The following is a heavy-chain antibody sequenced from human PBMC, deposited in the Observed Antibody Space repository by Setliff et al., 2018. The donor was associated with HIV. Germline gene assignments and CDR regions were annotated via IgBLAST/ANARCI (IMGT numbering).Heavy chain of an antibody. D-gene: IGHD6-13*01. CDR1: GGSIRTGAYY. CDR3: ARTYSSNWYIDY. CDR2: IYYSGST. V-gene: IGHV4-39*07. Sequence: SETLSLTCTVSGGSIRTGAYYWGWIRQPPGKGREWIGSIYYSGSTYDSPSLKSRVTISVDTSKNQFSLKLSSVTAADTAIYYCARTYSSNWYIDYWGQGTLVTVSS. J-gene: IGHJ4*02.